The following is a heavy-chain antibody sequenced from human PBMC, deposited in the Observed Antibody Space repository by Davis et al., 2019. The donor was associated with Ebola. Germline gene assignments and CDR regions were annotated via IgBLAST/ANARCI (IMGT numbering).Heavy chain of an antibody. V-gene: IGHV3-30*03. CDR3: ARDPGYCSGGSCYSGGLDY. D-gene: IGHD2-15*01. CDR2: ISYDGSNK. Sequence: GESLKISCAASGFTFSSYGMHWVRQAPGKGLEWVAVISYDGSNKYYADSVKGRFTISRDNSKNTLYLQMNSLRAEDTAVYYCARDPGYCSGGSCYSGGLDYWGQGTLVTVSS. CDR1: GFTFSSYG. J-gene: IGHJ4*02.